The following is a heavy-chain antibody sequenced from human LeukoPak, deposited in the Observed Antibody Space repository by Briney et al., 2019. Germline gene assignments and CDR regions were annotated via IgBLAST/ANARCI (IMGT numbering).Heavy chain of an antibody. V-gene: IGHV4-59*01. CDR1: GGSISSYY. J-gene: IGHJ6*03. Sequence: SETLSLTCTVSGGSISSYYWSWIRQPPRKGLEWIGYIYYSGSTNYNPSLKSRVTISVDTSKNQFSLKLSSVTAADTAVYYCARDTRKRYCSGGSCYAGGYYYYMDVWGKGTTVTVSS. CDR2: IYYSGST. D-gene: IGHD2-15*01. CDR3: ARDTRKRYCSGGSCYAGGYYYYMDV.